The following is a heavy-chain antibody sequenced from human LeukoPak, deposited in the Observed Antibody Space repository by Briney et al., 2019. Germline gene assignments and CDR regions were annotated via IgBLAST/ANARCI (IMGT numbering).Heavy chain of an antibody. Sequence: PGGSLRLSCAAAGVTFSSYGMHWVRHAPGKGLMWVSGINSEGSSTMYADSVKGRFTISRDNAKNTLSLQMNSLRAEDTAVYYCARETYSTSRDFDYWGQGTLVTVSS. D-gene: IGHD5-18*01. V-gene: IGHV3-74*03. CDR3: ARETYSTSRDFDY. CDR2: INSEGSST. J-gene: IGHJ4*02. CDR1: GVTFSSYG.